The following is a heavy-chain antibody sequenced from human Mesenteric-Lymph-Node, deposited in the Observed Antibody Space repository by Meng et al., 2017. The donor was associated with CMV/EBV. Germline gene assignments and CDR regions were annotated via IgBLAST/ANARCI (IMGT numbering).Heavy chain of an antibody. J-gene: IGHJ6*02. CDR2: IYYSGST. V-gene: IGHV4-59*01. Sequence: SETLSLTCIVSGGSIRNYYWSWIRQPPGKGLEWIGYIYYSGSTSYNPSLKSRVTMSVDTSKNQFSLRLYSVTAADTAVYYCARDSGSGRTYYYYGMDVWGQGTTVTVSS. CDR3: ARDSGSGRTYYYYGMDV. D-gene: IGHD3-3*01. CDR1: GGSIRNYY.